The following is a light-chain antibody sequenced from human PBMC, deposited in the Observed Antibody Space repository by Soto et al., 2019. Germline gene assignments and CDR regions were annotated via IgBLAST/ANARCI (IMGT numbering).Light chain of an antibody. J-gene: IGKJ2*01. CDR2: KIS. CDR1: QGLVYSDGNIY. CDR3: MQGTHWPFT. V-gene: IGKV2-30*01. Sequence: DVVMTQSPLSLPVTLGQPASISCKSTQGLVYSDGNIYLNWFHQRPGQSPRRLMHKISDRDSGVPETFRGSRSGTDFTREISRVAAEDVGIYYCMQGTHWPFTFGQGTKLEIK.